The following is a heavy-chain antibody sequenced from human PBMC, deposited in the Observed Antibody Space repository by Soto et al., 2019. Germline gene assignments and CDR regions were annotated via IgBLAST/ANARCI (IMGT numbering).Heavy chain of an antibody. CDR1: GFTFSNYG. V-gene: IGHV3-33*01. CDR2: IWHDGNNK. Sequence: RRLSCAASGFTFSNYGMHWVRQAPGKGLEWVAIIWHDGNNKYYPDSVRGRFIISRDNSKNRLYLQMNSLRAEDTAVYYCASDLVGVPDSYGLDVWGQGTPVTVSS. CDR3: ASDLVGVPDSYGLDV. D-gene: IGHD1-26*01. J-gene: IGHJ6*02.